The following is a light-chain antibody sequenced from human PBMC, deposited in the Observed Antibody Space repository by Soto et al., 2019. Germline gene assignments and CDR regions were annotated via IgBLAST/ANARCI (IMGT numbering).Light chain of an antibody. V-gene: IGLV6-57*03. CDR1: SGSIASNY. CDR2: EDK. CDR3: QSYDSSNLWV. Sequence: NFMLTQPHSVSESPGKTVTISCTRSSGSIASNYVQWYQQRPGSAPNMVIYEDKKRPSGVPDRFSGSIDSSSNSASLTISEMKTEYEADYYCQSYDSSNLWVFGGGTKVTVL. J-gene: IGLJ3*02.